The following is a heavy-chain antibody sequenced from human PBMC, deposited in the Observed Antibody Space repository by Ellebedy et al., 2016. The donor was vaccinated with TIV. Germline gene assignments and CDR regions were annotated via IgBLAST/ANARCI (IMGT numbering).Heavy chain of an antibody. CDR3: ARVGSSGYFDLLVFDY. Sequence: GGSLRLSXAASGFTFSSYWMSWVRQAPGKGLEWVANIKQDGSEKYYVDSVKGRFTISRDNAKNSLYLQMNSLRAEDTAVYYCARVGSSGYFDLLVFDYWGQGTLVTVSS. D-gene: IGHD3-9*01. CDR1: GFTFSSYW. V-gene: IGHV3-7*01. J-gene: IGHJ4*02. CDR2: IKQDGSEK.